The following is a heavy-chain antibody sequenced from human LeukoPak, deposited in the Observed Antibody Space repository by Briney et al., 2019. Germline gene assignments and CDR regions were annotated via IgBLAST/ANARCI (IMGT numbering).Heavy chain of an antibody. CDR1: GYTFSSYW. CDR3: ARANCGGDCYPAYFVY. D-gene: IGHD2-21*02. CDR2: IQEDGGEK. J-gene: IGHJ4*02. V-gene: IGHV3-7*04. Sequence: GGSLRVSSAASGYTFSSYWMSWVRQAPGEGLEWVANIQEDGGEKYYAQSVKGRFTISRDNATSSRYMQMNSLRAEDTAVYYCARANCGGDCYPAYFVYWGQGALVTVSS.